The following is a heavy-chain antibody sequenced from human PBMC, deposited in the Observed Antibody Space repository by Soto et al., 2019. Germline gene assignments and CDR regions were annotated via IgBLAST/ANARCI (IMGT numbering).Heavy chain of an antibody. CDR2: IYYSGST. Sequence: SETLSLTCTVSGGSISYYHWSWIRQPPGKGLEWIGYIYYSGSTNYNPSLKSRVTMSVDASKNQFSLKLNSVTAADTAVYYCARYRSTSAALGFDYWGQGALVTVPS. V-gene: IGHV4-59*01. CDR3: ARYRSTSAALGFDY. CDR1: GGSISYYH. D-gene: IGHD2-15*01. J-gene: IGHJ4*02.